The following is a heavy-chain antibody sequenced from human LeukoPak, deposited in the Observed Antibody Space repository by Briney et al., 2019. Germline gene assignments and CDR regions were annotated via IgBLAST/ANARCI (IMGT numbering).Heavy chain of an antibody. J-gene: IGHJ6*03. CDR3: AREVGYCSSTSCYLNYYYYYYMDV. V-gene: IGHV1-69*13. CDR1: GGTFSSYA. CDR2: IIPIFGTA. Sequence: GASVKVSCKASGGTFSSYAISWVRQAPGQGLEWMGGIIPIFGTANYAQKFQGRVTITADESMSTAYMELSSLRSEDTAVYYCAREVGYCSSTSCYLNYYYYYYMDVWGKGTTVTVSS. D-gene: IGHD2-2*01.